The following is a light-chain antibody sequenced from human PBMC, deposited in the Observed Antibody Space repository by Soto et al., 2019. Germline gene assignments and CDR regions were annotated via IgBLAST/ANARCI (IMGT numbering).Light chain of an antibody. CDR1: QGVSNH. V-gene: IGKV3-11*01. CDR3: QHRSNWPPD. Sequence: EIVLTQSPATLSLSPGERATLSCRASQGVSNHLVWYQQKPGQAPRLLIYDASNRATGIPARFSGSGSGTDFTLTISSLEPEDFEVYYCQHRSNWPPDFGQGTRLEIK. J-gene: IGKJ5*01. CDR2: DAS.